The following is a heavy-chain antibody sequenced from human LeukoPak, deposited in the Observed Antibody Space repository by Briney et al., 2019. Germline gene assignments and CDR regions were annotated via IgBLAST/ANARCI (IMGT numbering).Heavy chain of an antibody. CDR2: IYYSGST. J-gene: IGHJ6*04. CDR3: ARDLYPLGTADV. CDR1: GGSISSYY. Sequence: PSETLSLTCTVSGGSISSYYWSWIRQPPGKGLEWIGYIYYSGSTNYNPSLKSRVTISVDTSKNQFSLKLNSVTAADTAVYYCARDLYPLGTADVWGKGTTVTVSS. D-gene: IGHD1-1*01. V-gene: IGHV4-59*01.